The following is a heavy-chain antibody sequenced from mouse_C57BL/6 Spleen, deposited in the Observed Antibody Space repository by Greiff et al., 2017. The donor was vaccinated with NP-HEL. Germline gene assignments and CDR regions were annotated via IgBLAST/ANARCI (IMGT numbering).Heavy chain of an antibody. CDR3: ARSPIYYDYDWYFDV. CDR1: GYTFTSYW. V-gene: IGHV1-64*01. CDR2: IHPNSGST. J-gene: IGHJ1*03. Sequence: QVQLQQSGAELVKPGASVKLSCKASGYTFTSYWMHWVKQRPGQGLEWIGMIHPNSGSTNYNEKFKSKATLTVDKSSSTAYMQLSSLTSEDSAVYYCARSPIYYDYDWYFDVWGTGTTVTVSS. D-gene: IGHD2-4*01.